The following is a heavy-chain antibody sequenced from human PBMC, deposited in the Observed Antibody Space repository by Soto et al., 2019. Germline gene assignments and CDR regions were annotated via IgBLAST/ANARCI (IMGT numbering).Heavy chain of an antibody. Sequence: PSETLSLTCAVYGGSFSGYYWTWIRQPPGTGLEWIGYIYYNGSTTYNPSLKSRVTISGDTSKKQFSLKLSSVTAADTAVYYCARYYYDSSGYYYDYWGQGTLVTVS. CDR3: ARYYYDSSGYYYDY. D-gene: IGHD3-22*01. J-gene: IGHJ4*02. V-gene: IGHV4-59*08. CDR1: GGSFSGYY. CDR2: IYYNGST.